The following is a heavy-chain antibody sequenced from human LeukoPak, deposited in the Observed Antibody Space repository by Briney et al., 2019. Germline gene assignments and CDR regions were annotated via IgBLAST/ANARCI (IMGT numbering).Heavy chain of an antibody. Sequence: PSETLSLTCTVSGGSISSGSYYWIWIRQPAGKGLEWIGRIYTSGSTNYNPSLKSRVTISVDTSKNQFSLKLSSVTAADTAVYYCARLRFLEWEGYYFDYWGQGTLVTVSS. CDR3: ARLRFLEWEGYYFDY. V-gene: IGHV4-61*02. D-gene: IGHD3-3*01. CDR1: GGSISSGSYY. CDR2: IYTSGST. J-gene: IGHJ4*02.